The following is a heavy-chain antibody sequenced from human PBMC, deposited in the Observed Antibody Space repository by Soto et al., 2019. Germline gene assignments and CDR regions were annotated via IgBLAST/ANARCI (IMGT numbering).Heavy chain of an antibody. V-gene: IGHV4-31*03. CDR2: IYYGGST. CDR3: ARSYFDYYDSSGPMAFDI. Sequence: PSETLSLTCTVSGGSISSGGYYWSWIRQHPGKGPEWIGYIYYGGSTYYNPSLKSRVTISVDTSKNQFSLKLSSVTAADTAVYYCARSYFDYYDSSGPMAFDIWGQGTMVTVSS. D-gene: IGHD3-22*01. CDR1: GGSISSGGYY. J-gene: IGHJ3*02.